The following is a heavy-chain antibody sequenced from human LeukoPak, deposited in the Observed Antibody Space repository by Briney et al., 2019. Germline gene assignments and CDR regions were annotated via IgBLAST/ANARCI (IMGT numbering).Heavy chain of an antibody. V-gene: IGHV3-23*01. CDR2: ISGSGSST. D-gene: IGHD3-3*01. CDR1: GFTFDDYA. J-gene: IGHJ3*02. Sequence: GGSLRLSCAASGFTFDDYAMSWVRQAPGKGLEWVSAISGSGSSTYYADSVKGRFTISRDNSKNTLYLQMNSLRAEDTAVYYCAKDRRVADDAFDIWGQGTMVTVSS. CDR3: AKDRRVADDAFDI.